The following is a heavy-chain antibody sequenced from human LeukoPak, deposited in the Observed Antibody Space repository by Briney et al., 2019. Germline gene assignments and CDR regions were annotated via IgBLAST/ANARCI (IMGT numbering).Heavy chain of an antibody. V-gene: IGHV3-20*04. D-gene: IGHD6-13*01. CDR3: ARVGTAEGTLEDY. J-gene: IGHJ4*02. Sequence: GGSLRLSCAASGFTFDDYGMSWVRQAPGKGLEWVSGINWNGGSTGYADSVKGRFTISRDNTKNSLYLQMNSLRVEDTAVYCCARVGTAEGTLEDYWGQGTLVTVSS. CDR2: INWNGGST. CDR1: GFTFDDYG.